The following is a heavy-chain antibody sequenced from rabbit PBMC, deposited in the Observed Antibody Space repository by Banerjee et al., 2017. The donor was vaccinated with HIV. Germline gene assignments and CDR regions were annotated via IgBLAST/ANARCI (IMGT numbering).Heavy chain of an antibody. Sequence: QEQLEESGGDLVKPEGSLTLTCTASGFSFSNKYVMCWVRQAPGKGLEWIACINTSSGSTVYATWAKGRFTISRTSSTTVALQMTSLTAADTATYFCARDGGSSYHDYFNFWGQGTLVTVS. CDR2: INTSSGST. CDR1: GFSFSNKYV. D-gene: IGHD5-1*01. J-gene: IGHJ4*01. V-gene: IGHV1S45*01. CDR3: ARDGGSSYHDYFNF.